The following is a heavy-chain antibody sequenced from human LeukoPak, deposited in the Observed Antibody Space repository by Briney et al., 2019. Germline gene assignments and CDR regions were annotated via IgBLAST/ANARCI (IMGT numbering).Heavy chain of an antibody. CDR1: GYIFTDYY. Sequence: ASVKVSCKASGYIFTDYYMHWVRQAPGQGLEWMGWINPNSGGTNYAQKFQGRVTMTRDTSISTAYMELSRLRSDDTAVYYCARDQDTAMVTAYYYYYYMDVWGKGTTVTVSS. J-gene: IGHJ6*03. V-gene: IGHV1-2*02. CDR3: ARDQDTAMVTAYYYYYYMDV. D-gene: IGHD5-18*01. CDR2: INPNSGGT.